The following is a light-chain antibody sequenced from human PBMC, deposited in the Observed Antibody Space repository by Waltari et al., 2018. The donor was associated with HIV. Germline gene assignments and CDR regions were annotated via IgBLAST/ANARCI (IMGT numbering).Light chain of an antibody. CDR3: ATWDNSLHGYV. CDR1: RSNVGSGV. V-gene: IGLV1-44*01. CDR2: NDN. J-gene: IGLJ1*01. Sequence: QSVLTQLPSASGTPGQRVTISCSGSRSNVGSGVVSWYQQLPGTAPTLLIYNDNARPSGVPDRFSGSKSGTSASLVISGLQSVDDGDYYCATWDNSLHGYVFGSGTKVTVL.